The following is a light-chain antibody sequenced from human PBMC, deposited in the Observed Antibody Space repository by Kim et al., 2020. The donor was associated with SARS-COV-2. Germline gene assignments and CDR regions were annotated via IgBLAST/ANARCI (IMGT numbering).Light chain of an antibody. J-gene: IGKJ1*01. Sequence: LAAGQSATLSSWVSQSLSPSYLGWYQQKPGQAPRLVVYGAFSRAAGIPDRFSGSGSGTDLTLTISRLEPEDSAVYYCQQYERTPWAFGQGTKLEI. CDR3: QQYERTPWA. CDR1: QSLSPSY. V-gene: IGKV3-20*01. CDR2: GAF.